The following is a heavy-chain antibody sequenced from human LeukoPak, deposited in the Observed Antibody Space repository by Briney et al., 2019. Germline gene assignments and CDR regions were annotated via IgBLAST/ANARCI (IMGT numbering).Heavy chain of an antibody. D-gene: IGHD1-26*01. Sequence: GGSLRLSCAACAFNLTGDDVRWVRQATGKGLEQVSLIGSAGDTYYAGSVKGHFTISRDNSKNTLYLQMNSLRAEDTAVYYCAKGPVGWSLYYFDYWGQGTLLTVSS. CDR2: IGSAGDT. CDR1: AFNLTGDD. J-gene: IGHJ4*02. V-gene: IGHV3-13*03. CDR3: AKGPVGWSLYYFDY.